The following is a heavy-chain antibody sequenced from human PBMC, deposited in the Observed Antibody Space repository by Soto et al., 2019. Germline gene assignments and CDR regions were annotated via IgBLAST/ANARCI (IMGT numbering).Heavy chain of an antibody. CDR3: ARGRYCLTGRCFPNWFDS. CDR2: IYKSATT. J-gene: IGHJ5*01. Sequence: SETLSLTCSVSGDSISNLDYFWAWIRQPPGQALEYIGYIYKSATTYYNPSFESRVVISVDTSKSQFSLNVTSVTAADTAVYFCARGRYCLTGRCFPNWFDSWGQGALVTVSS. D-gene: IGHD7-27*01. CDR1: GDSISNLDYF. V-gene: IGHV4-30-4*01.